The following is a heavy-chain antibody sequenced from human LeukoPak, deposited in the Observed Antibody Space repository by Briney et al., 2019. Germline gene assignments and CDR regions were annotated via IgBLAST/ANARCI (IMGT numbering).Heavy chain of an antibody. CDR2: IYPGYSDT. Sequence: GESLKISCKGSGCSFTSYWIGWVRQMPGKGLEWMGIIYPGYSDTRYSPSFQGQVTFSVDTSTSTVYLQWSSLKASDTATYYCARFALSSSLDYWGQGTLVTVSP. CDR3: ARFALSSSLDY. CDR1: GCSFTSYW. D-gene: IGHD6-13*01. V-gene: IGHV5-51*01. J-gene: IGHJ4*02.